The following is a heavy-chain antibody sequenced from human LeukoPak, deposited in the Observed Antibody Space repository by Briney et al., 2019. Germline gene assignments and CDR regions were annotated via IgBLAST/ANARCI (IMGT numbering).Heavy chain of an antibody. J-gene: IGHJ6*04. CDR2: ISSSGSTI. D-gene: IGHD6-13*01. V-gene: IGHV3-48*03. CDR3: ARAFGRSSSWDLYYGMDV. CDR1: GFTFSSYE. Sequence: GGSLRLSCAASGFTFSSYEMNWVRQAPGKGLEWVSYISSSGSTIYYADSVKGRFTISRDNAKNSLYLQMNSLRAEDTAVYYRARAFGRSSSWDLYYGMDVRGKGTTVTVSS.